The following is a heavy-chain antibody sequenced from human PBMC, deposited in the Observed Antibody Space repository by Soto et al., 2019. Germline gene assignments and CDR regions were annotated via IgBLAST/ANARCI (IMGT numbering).Heavy chain of an antibody. CDR2: INAGNGNT. CDR1: GYTFTSYA. CDR3: AAVLGVTTPDALDY. Sequence: ASVKVSCKASGYTFTSYAMHWVRQAPGQRLEWMGWINAGNGNTKYSQKFQGRVTITADESTSTAYMELSSLRSEDTAVYYCAAVLGVTTPDALDYRGQGTLVTVSS. D-gene: IGHD1-26*01. J-gene: IGHJ4*02. V-gene: IGHV1-3*01.